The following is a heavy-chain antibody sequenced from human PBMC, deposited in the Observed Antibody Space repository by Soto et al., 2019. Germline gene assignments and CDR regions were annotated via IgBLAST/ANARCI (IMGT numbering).Heavy chain of an antibody. D-gene: IGHD6-19*01. Sequence: SETLSLTCTVSGGSISSSSYYWGWIRQPPGKGLEWIGSIYYSGSTYYNPSLKSRVTISVDTSKNQFSLKLSSVTAADTAVYYCVSDPGWNWFDPWGQGTLVTVSS. CDR1: GGSISSSSYY. CDR2: IYYSGST. CDR3: VSDPGWNWFDP. J-gene: IGHJ5*02. V-gene: IGHV4-39*07.